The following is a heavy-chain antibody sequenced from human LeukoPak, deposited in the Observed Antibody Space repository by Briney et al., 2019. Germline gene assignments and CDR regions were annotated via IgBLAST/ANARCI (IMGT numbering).Heavy chain of an antibody. CDR2: IYSGGST. Sequence: GGSLRLSCAASGFTVSSNYMSWVRQAPGKGLEWVSVIYSGGSTYYADSVKGRFTISRDNSKNTLYLQMNSLRAEDTAVYYCARDYYDSNWFDPWGQGTLVTVSS. V-gene: IGHV3-53*01. J-gene: IGHJ5*02. CDR3: ARDYYDSNWFDP. CDR1: GFTVSSNY. D-gene: IGHD3-22*01.